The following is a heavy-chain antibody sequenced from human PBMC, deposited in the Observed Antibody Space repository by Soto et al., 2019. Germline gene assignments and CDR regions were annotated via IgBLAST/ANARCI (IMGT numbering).Heavy chain of an antibody. CDR3: AGFGVGDRDDK. J-gene: IGHJ4*02. CDR2: ISHSEST. D-gene: IGHD2-8*01. V-gene: IGHV4-30-4*01. Sequence: PSETLSLTCSVSGSYITSGDYHWTWIRQAPGKGLEWIGYISHSESTYYSPALKNRIIISSDFSMNQFSLRLNSVTAADTAVHFCAGFGVGDRDDKWGQGTLVTVSS. CDR1: GSYITSGDYH.